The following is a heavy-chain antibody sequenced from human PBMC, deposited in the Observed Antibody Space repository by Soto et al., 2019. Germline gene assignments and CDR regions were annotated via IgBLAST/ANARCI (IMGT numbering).Heavy chain of an antibody. CDR2: IIPIFGTA. CDR1: GGTFSSYA. V-gene: IGHV1-69*05. D-gene: IGHD6-6*01. J-gene: IGHJ6*02. CDR3: ARVFIAARPWVYGMDV. Sequence: QVQLVQSGAEVKKPGSSVKVSCKASGGTFSSYAISWVRQAPGQGLEWMGGIIPIFGTANYAQKFQGRVTRPXXEXTXXAYMELGSLRSEDTDVYYCARVFIAARPWVYGMDVWGQGTTVTVSS.